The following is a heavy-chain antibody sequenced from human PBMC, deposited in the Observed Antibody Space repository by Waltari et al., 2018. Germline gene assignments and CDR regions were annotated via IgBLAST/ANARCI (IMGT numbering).Heavy chain of an antibody. J-gene: IGHJ6*03. CDR1: GGSFSGYY. CDR3: ARDSRLVRHYYYYMDV. V-gene: IGHV4-34*01. Sequence: QVQLQQWGAGLLKPSETLSLTCAVYGGSFSGYYWSWIRQPPGKGLEWIGEINHSGSTNYNPSLKRRVTISVDTSKNQFSLQLSSVTAADTAVYYCARDSRLVRHYYYYMDVWGKGTTVTISS. CDR2: INHSGST. D-gene: IGHD6-19*01.